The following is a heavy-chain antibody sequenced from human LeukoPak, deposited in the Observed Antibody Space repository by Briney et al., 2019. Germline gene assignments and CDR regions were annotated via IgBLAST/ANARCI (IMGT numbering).Heavy chain of an antibody. Sequence: GGSLRLSCAASGFTFSSYAMSWVRQAPGKGLEWVAVISYDGSNKYYADSVKGRFTISRDNSKNTLYLQMNSLRAEDTAVYYCAKAGYYDRPYAFDIWGQGTMVTVSS. D-gene: IGHD3-22*01. CDR3: AKAGYYDRPYAFDI. J-gene: IGHJ3*02. V-gene: IGHV3-30*18. CDR2: ISYDGSNK. CDR1: GFTFSSYA.